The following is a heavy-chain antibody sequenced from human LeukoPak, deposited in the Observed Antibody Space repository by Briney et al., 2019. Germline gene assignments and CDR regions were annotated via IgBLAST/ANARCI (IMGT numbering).Heavy chain of an antibody. CDR2: IWYDGSDK. CDR1: GFSVSSYG. CDR3: AKDYLMATITFFDY. J-gene: IGHJ4*02. Sequence: GGSLRLSCAASGFSVSSYGMHWVRQAPGKGLEWVAVIWYDGSDKYYADSVKGRFTISRDNSKNTLYLQMNSLRAEDTAVYYCAKDYLMATITFFDYWGQGTLVTVSS. D-gene: IGHD5-24*01. V-gene: IGHV3-33*06.